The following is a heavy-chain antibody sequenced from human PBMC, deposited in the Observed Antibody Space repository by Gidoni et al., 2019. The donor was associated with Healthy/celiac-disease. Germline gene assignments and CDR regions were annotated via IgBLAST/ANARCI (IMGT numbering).Heavy chain of an antibody. CDR3: ASSTTVVTN. V-gene: IGHV4-34*01. CDR1: GGSFSGYS. Sequence: QVQLQQWGAGLLKPSETLSLTCAAYGGSFSGYSWSWIRPPPGKGLEWIGEINNSGSTNYNPSLKSRVTISVDTSKNQFSLKLSSVTAADTAVYYCASSTTVVTNWGQGTLVTVSS. CDR2: INNSGST. D-gene: IGHD4-17*01. J-gene: IGHJ4*02.